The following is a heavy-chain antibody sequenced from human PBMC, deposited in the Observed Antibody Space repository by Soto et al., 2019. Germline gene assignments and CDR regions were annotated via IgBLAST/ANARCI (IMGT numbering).Heavy chain of an antibody. V-gene: IGHV1-69*04. CDR2: TIPMLSMS. Sequence: SVKVSCKASGDTFNFYTINWVRQAPGQGLEWMGRTIPMLSMSNYALKFQGRLSITADKSTSTAYMDLNSLKSEDTAMYYCARDQSFDRNYYYGIDVWGQGTTVTVSS. J-gene: IGHJ6*02. CDR3: ARDQSFDRNYYYGIDV. CDR1: GDTFNFYT.